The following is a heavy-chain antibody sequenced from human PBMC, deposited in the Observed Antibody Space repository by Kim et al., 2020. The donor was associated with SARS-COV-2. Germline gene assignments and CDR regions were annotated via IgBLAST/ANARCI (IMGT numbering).Heavy chain of an antibody. D-gene: IGHD2-2*01. Sequence: NPSLKSRVTISVDTSKNQFSLKLSSVTAADTAVYYCARRWHQLSHDAFDIWGQGTMVTVSS. J-gene: IGHJ3*02. V-gene: IGHV4-34*01. CDR3: ARRWHQLSHDAFDI.